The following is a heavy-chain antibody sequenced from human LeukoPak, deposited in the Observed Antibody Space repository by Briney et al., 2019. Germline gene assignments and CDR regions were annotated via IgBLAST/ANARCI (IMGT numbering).Heavy chain of an antibody. D-gene: IGHD5-24*01. Sequence: GGSLRLSCAASGFTFSSYSMNWVRQAPGKGPEWVSSISSSSSYIYYADSVKGRFTISRDNAKNSLYLQMNSLRAEDTAVYYCARDGSVQEMATIPYETWGQGTLVTVSS. CDR3: ARDGSVQEMATIPYET. CDR1: GFTFSSYS. CDR2: ISSSSSYI. V-gene: IGHV3-21*01. J-gene: IGHJ5*02.